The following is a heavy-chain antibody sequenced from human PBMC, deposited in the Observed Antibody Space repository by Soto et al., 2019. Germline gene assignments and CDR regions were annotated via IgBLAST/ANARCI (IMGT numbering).Heavy chain of an antibody. CDR1: GGSFSGYY. Sequence: QVQLQQWGAGLLKPSETLSLTCAVYGGSFSGYYWSRIRQPPGKGLEWIGEINHSGSTNYNPSLKSRVTISVDTSKNQFSLKLSSVTAADTAVYYCARYRWASSSWYRNGGWFDPWGQGTLVTVSS. D-gene: IGHD6-13*01. V-gene: IGHV4-34*01. CDR2: INHSGST. J-gene: IGHJ5*02. CDR3: ARYRWASSSWYRNGGWFDP.